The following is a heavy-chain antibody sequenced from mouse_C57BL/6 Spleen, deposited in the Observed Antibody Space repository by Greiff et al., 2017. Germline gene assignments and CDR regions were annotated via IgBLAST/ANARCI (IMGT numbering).Heavy chain of an antibody. CDR1: GYTFTSYW. CDR3: ARTYYGSSYGYCDV. V-gene: IGHV1-55*01. J-gene: IGHJ1*03. D-gene: IGHD1-1*01. Sequence: QVQLQQSGAELVKPGASVKMSCKASGYTFTSYWITWVKQRPGQGLEWIGDIYPGSGSTNYNEKFKSKATLTVDTSSSTAYMQLSSLTSEDSAVYYCARTYYGSSYGYCDVWGTGTTVTVSS. CDR2: IYPGSGST.